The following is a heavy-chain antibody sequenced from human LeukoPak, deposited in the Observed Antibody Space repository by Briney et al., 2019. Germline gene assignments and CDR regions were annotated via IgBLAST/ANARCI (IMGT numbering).Heavy chain of an antibody. CDR2: INHSGST. D-gene: IGHD3-10*01. Sequence: SETLSLTCAVYGGSFSGYYWSWIRQPPGKGLEWIGEINHSGSTNYNPSFKSRLTISVDTTKNQFSLKLSSVTPADAAVYYCARAVRFGPYSYYGMDVWGKGTTVTVSS. J-gene: IGHJ6*04. CDR1: GGSFSGYY. V-gene: IGHV4-34*01. CDR3: ARAVRFGPYSYYGMDV.